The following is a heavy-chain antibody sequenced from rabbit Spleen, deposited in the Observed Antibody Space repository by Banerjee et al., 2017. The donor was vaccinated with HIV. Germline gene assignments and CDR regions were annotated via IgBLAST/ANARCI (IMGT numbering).Heavy chain of an antibody. J-gene: IGHJ4*01. Sequence: QEQLVESGGGLVQPEGSLTLTCTVSGFSFSSSYWICWVRQAPGKGLEWIACIYAGSSGSTYYASWAIGRFTISETSSTTVTLQMTSLTAADTATYFCARDLTSVIGWNFNLWGQGTLVTVS. D-gene: IGHD1-1*01. CDR2: IYAGSSGST. CDR1: GFSFSSSYW. CDR3: ARDLTSVIGWNFNL. V-gene: IGHV1S45*01.